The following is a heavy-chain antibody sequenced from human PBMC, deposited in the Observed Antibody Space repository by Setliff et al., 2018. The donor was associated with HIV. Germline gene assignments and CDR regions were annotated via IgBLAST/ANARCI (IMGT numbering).Heavy chain of an antibody. CDR2: FDPQDGET. J-gene: IGHJ4*02. Sequence: ASVKVSCKASGYTFTSYGISWVRQAPGQGLEWMGYFDPQDGETVYAQKFQGRLTMTDDTSTGTAYMEMSGLRSEDTAVYYCAIEGAGGWLRPMPDYWGQGTLVTVSS. CDR3: AIEGAGGWLRPMPDY. D-gene: IGHD5-12*01. CDR1: GYTFTSYG. V-gene: IGHV1-24*01.